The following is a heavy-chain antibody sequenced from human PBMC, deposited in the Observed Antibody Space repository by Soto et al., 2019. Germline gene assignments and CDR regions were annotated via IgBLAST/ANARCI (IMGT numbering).Heavy chain of an antibody. CDR3: ARDVYRRSNSETSPFYYYGMDV. J-gene: IGHJ6*02. V-gene: IGHV1-2*04. D-gene: IGHD1-20*01. CDR2: INPNSGGT. CDR1: GYTFTGYY. Sequence: ASVKVSCKASGYTFTGYYMHWVRQAPGQGLEWMGWINPNSGGTNYAQKFQGWVTMTRDTSISTAYMELGRLRSDDTAVYYCARDVYRRSNSETSPFYYYGMDVWGQGTTVTVSS.